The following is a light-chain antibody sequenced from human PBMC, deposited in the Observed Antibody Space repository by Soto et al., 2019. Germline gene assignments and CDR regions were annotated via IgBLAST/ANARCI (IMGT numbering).Light chain of an antibody. J-gene: IGKJ1*01. CDR1: QSFSSSY. CDR3: QHYGTSLWT. V-gene: IGKV3-20*01. Sequence: IVLTQSPGSLSLSPGERATLSCRASQSFSSSYLAWYQQKPGQAPRLLIYGISTRATGIPDRFSGSGSGTDFTLTISRLEPEDLAVYYCQHYGTSLWTFGQGTKVEIK. CDR2: GIS.